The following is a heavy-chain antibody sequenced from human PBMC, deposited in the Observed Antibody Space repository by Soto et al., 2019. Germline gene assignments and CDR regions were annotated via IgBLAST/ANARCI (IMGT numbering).Heavy chain of an antibody. J-gene: IGHJ5*02. D-gene: IGHD6-6*01. V-gene: IGHV1-69*08. Sequence: QVQLVQSGAEVKKPGSSVKVSCKASGGTFSSYTISWVRQAPGQGLEWMGRIIPILGIANYAQKFQCRVTITADKSTSTAYMGLSSLRSEDTAVYYCARDKGDSCSLVRWFDPWGQGTLVTVSS. CDR1: GGTFSSYT. CDR3: ARDKGDSCSLVRWFDP. CDR2: IIPILGIA.